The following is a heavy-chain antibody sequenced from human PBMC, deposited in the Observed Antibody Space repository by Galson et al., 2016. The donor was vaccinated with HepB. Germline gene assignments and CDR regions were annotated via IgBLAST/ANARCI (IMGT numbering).Heavy chain of an antibody. CDR3: AKGAPYYYDSSGYYGPGDF. CDR1: GFTFSDYY. V-gene: IGHV3-11*05. Sequence: SLRLSCAASGFTFSDYYMSWIRQAPGKGLEWVSYISSSSTYRNYADSVRGRFTISRDNSKNTLLLQMNSLRAEDTARYYCAKGAPYYYDSSGYYGPGDFWGQGTQVTVSS. D-gene: IGHD3-22*01. CDR2: ISSSSTYR. J-gene: IGHJ4*02.